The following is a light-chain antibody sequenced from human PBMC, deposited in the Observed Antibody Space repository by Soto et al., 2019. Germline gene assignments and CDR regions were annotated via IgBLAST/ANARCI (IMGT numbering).Light chain of an antibody. CDR3: SSYAGSNNAYV. J-gene: IGLJ1*01. CDR1: SSDVGGYNY. V-gene: IGLV2-8*01. Sequence: QSVLTQPPSASGSPGQSVTISCTGTSSDVGGYNYVSWYQQHPGKAPKLMIYEVSKRPSGVPDRFSGSKSGNTASLTVSGLQAEDEAEYYCSSYAGSNNAYVFGTGTKATVL. CDR2: EVS.